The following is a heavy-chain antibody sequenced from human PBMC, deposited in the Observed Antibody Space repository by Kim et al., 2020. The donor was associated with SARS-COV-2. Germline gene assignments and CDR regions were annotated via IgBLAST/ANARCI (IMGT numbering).Heavy chain of an antibody. J-gene: IGHJ4*02. Sequence: YYHPALKSRVTISVATSKKQFSLKLNSVTAADTAVFYCARVGIGSTFFDSWGQGTLVTVSS. CDR3: ARVGIGSTFFDS. D-gene: IGHD3-16*01. V-gene: IGHV4-39*07.